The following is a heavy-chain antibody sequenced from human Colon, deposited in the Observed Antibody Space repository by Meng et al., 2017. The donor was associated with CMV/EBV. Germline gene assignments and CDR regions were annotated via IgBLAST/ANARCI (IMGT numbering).Heavy chain of an antibody. D-gene: IGHD1-26*01. CDR3: ARPNGGSPPLRYFDL. V-gene: IGHV4-34*01. J-gene: IGHJ2*01. Sequence: AETLSPTCAVYGGSFSGYYWSWIRQLPGKGLEWIGEINHSGSTNYNPSLKSRVTIPVDTPKSQFSLKLSSVTAADTAVYYCARPNGGSPPLRYFDLWGRGTLVTVSS. CDR1: GGSFSGYY. CDR2: INHSGST.